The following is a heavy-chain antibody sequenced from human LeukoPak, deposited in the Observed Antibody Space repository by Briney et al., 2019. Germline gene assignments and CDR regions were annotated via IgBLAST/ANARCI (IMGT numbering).Heavy chain of an antibody. CDR2: IFYGGST. D-gene: IGHD3-10*01. J-gene: IGHJ4*02. V-gene: IGHV4-39*01. Sequence: PSETLSLTCTVSGGSISSSSYYWAWIRQPPGKGLEYIGNIFYGGSTYYNPYLNSRVTISVDTSKNQFSLNLSSVTAADTAVYYCARLYYYGSGSYSATGDYWGQGTLVTVSS. CDR1: GGSISSSSYY. CDR3: ARLYYYGSGSYSATGDY.